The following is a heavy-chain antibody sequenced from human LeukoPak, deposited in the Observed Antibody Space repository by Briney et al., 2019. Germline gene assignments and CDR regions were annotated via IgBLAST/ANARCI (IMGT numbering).Heavy chain of an antibody. V-gene: IGHV3-30*02. CDR1: GFTFSSYG. CDR3: AKVGRWQQEGLFFDY. Sequence: PGGSLRLSCAASGFTFSSYGMHWVRQAPGKGLEWVAFIRYDGSNKHYADSVKGRFTISRDNSKNTLYLQMNSLRAEDTAVYYCAKVGRWQQEGLFFDYWGQGTLVTVSS. J-gene: IGHJ4*02. D-gene: IGHD6-13*01. CDR2: IRYDGSNK.